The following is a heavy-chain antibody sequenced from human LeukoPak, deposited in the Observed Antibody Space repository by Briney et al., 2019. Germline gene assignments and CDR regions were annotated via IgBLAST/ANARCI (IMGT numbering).Heavy chain of an antibody. V-gene: IGHV1-46*01. CDR2: INPSGGST. Sequence: ASVKVSCKASGYTFTSYYMHWVRQAPGQGLEWMGIINPSGGSTSNAQKFQGRVTMTRDTSTSTVYMELSSLRAEDTALYYCAKDSSGWHSETFDYWGQGTLVTVSS. D-gene: IGHD6-19*01. CDR3: AKDSSGWHSETFDY. CDR1: GYTFTSYY. J-gene: IGHJ4*02.